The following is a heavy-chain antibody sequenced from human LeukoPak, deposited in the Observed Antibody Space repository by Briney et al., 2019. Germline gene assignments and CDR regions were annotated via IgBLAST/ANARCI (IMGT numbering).Heavy chain of an antibody. J-gene: IGHJ6*03. CDR1: GFTFSSYS. D-gene: IGHD6-25*01. Sequence: PGGSLRLSCAASGFTFSSYSMNWVRQAPGKGLEWVSSISSSSSYIYYADSVKGRFTISRDNAKNSLYLQMNSLRAEDTAVYYCARDVRRSGAFSLYYYYYYMDVWGKGTTVTVSS. V-gene: IGHV3-21*01. CDR2: ISSSSSYI. CDR3: ARDVRRSGAFSLYYYYYYMDV.